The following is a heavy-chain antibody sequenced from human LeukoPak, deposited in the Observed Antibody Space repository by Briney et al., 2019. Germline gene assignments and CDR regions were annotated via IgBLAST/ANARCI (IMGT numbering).Heavy chain of an antibody. V-gene: IGHV5-51*01. CDR1: GYNFTTYW. D-gene: IGHD6-19*01. Sequence: GESLQISCKCSGYNFTTYWIGWVRQMPGKGLEWMGVFYPVDSKTRYSPSSQGQVTISADKSISTASLQWSSLSDPDTATYSCARNSSVAGTSGCFDSWGQGTLVTVSS. J-gene: IGHJ5*01. CDR3: ARNSSVAGTSGCFDS. CDR2: FYPVDSKT.